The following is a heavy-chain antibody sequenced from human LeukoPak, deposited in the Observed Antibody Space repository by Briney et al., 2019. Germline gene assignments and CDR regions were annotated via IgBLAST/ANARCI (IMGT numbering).Heavy chain of an antibody. CDR2: TYPSEST. V-gene: IGHV4-59*01. J-gene: IGHJ1*01. CDR1: GGSICIYY. D-gene: IGHD3-22*01. CDR3: ARGAYYHDTMD. Sequence: PETLSHTPTVPGGSICIYYWSCLRPPPRKRLEWIGNTYPSESTNHNPSLKSRGTISVDTYNNQLSLKLSSMTTADTAVYDCARGAYYHDTMDWGQGTPVTVSS.